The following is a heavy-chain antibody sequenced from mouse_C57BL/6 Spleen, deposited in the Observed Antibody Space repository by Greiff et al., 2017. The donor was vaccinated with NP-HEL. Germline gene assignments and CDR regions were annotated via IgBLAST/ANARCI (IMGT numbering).Heavy chain of an antibody. CDR2: IDPSDSET. CDR3: VRTPYGRAGAMDY. CDR1: GYTFTSYW. V-gene: IGHV1-52*01. D-gene: IGHD1-1*01. J-gene: IGHJ4*01. Sequence: QVQLQQPGAELVRPGSSVKLSCKASGYTFTSYWMHWVKQRPIQGLEWIGNIDPSDSETHYNQKFKDKATLTVDKSSSTAYMQLSSLTAADSAVYYCVRTPYGRAGAMDYWGQGTSVTVSS.